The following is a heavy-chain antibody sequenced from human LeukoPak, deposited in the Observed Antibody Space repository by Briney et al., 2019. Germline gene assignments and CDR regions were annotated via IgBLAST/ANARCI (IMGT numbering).Heavy chain of an antibody. CDR2: ISYDGSNK. J-gene: IGHJ4*02. CDR1: GFSFSSLS. V-gene: IGHV3-30-3*01. CDR3: ARVQGHGGTRKYYFDY. D-gene: IGHD4-23*01. Sequence: GGSLSLSCAASGFSFSSLSMHCVGPAPGKGRVGVAVISYDGSNKYYADSVKGRFTISRDNSKNTLYLQMNSLRAEDTAVYYCARVQGHGGTRKYYFDYWGQGTLVTVSS.